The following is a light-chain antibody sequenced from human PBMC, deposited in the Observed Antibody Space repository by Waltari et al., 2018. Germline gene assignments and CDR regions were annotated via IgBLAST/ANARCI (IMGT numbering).Light chain of an antibody. Sequence: SFELTQPPSVSVSPGQTARFACSGDALQNQFAYWYQQKPGQAPVLVIYKDSERPSGIPERFSGSSSGTTVTLTISGVQAEDEADYYCQSADSSGWVFGGGTKLTVL. CDR2: KDS. J-gene: IGLJ3*02. CDR1: ALQNQF. CDR3: QSADSSGWV. V-gene: IGLV3-25*03.